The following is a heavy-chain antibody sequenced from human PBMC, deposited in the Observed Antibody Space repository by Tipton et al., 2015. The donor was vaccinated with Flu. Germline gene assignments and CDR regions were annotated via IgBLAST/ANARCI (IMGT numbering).Heavy chain of an antibody. CDR2: INQDGSEK. D-gene: IGHD3-22*01. CDR1: GFTFSTFW. Sequence: QLMQSGGGLVQPGGSLRLSCAASGFTFSTFWMSWVRQAPGKGLEWVANINQDGSEKYYVDSVKGRFTISRDNGKNSLYLQMNSLRAEDTAVYYCAREEGHYYDSSGFFDYWGQGTLVTVSS. J-gene: IGHJ4*02. CDR3: AREEGHYYDSSGFFDY. V-gene: IGHV3-7*01.